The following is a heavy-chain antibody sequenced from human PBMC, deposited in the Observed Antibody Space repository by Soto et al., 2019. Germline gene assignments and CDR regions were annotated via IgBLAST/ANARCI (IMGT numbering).Heavy chain of an antibody. CDR3: ARGDMIVVALGAFDI. D-gene: IGHD3-22*01. J-gene: IGHJ3*02. CDR1: GYTFTSYG. CDR2: ISVYNGNT. Sequence: QVHLVQSGAEVKKPGASVKVSCKASGYTFTSYGISWVRQAPGQGLEWMGWISVYNGNTNYAQNLQGRVTMTTDTYTRTAYMELRSLRSDDTAVYYCARGDMIVVALGAFDIWGQGTMVTVSS. V-gene: IGHV1-18*01.